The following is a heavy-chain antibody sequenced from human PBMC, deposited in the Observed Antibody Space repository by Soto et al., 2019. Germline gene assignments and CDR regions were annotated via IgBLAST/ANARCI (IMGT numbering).Heavy chain of an antibody. CDR3: ARGNWNYCDY. CDR2: INTGNGNT. Sequence: ASVKDSCKASGYTFTKNAIHWVRQAPGQRLEWMGWINTGNGNTKYSQKFQGRVTLTRDTSASTAYMELSSLRSEDTAVYYCARGNWNYCDYWGQGTLVTVSS. J-gene: IGHJ4*02. V-gene: IGHV1-3*04. CDR1: GYTFTKNA. D-gene: IGHD1-1*01.